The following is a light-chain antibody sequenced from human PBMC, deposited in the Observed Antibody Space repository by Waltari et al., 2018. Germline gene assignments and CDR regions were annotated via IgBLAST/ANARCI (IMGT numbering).Light chain of an antibody. CDR1: QSVSRT. V-gene: IGKV3-20*01. CDR2: GAS. Sequence: EIVLTQSPGILSLSPGERATLSCRASQSVSRTLAWYQQKPGQAPRLLIYGASTRATGIPDRFSGGGSGTDFILTISRLDPEDFAVYYCQNYVRLPATFGQGTKVEIK. CDR3: QNYVRLPAT. J-gene: IGKJ1*01.